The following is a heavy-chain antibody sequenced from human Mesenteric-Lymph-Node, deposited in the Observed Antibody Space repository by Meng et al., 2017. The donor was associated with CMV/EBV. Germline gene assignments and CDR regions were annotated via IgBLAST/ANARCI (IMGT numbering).Heavy chain of an antibody. V-gene: IGHV3-30*19. D-gene: IGHD3-3*01. CDR3: ARDPLRFLEWFPTYYYYGMDV. CDR2: ISYDGSNK. CDR1: EFIFSSYG. J-gene: IGHJ6*02. Sequence: GESLKISCVASEFIFSSYGMHWVRQAPGKGLEWVAVISYDGSNKYYADSVKGRFTISRDNSKNTLYLQMNSLRAEDTAVYYCARDPLRFLEWFPTYYYYGMDVWGQGTTVTVSS.